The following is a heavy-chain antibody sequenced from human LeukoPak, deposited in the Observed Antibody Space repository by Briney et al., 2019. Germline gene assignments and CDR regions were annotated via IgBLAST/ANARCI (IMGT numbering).Heavy chain of an antibody. CDR1: GFTFSSYS. J-gene: IGHJ5*02. CDR3: ARGAQVVAASDNWFDP. CDR2: ISTSSSYI. D-gene: IGHD2-21*01. Sequence: GRSLRLSCAASGFTFSSYSMNWVRQAPGKGLEWVSSISTSSSYIYYADSVKGRFTISRDNAKHSLYLQMNSLRVEDTAVYYCARGAQVVAASDNWFDPWGQGTLVTVSS. V-gene: IGHV3-21*01.